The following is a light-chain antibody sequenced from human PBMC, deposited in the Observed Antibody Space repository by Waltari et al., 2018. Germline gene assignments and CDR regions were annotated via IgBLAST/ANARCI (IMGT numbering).Light chain of an antibody. CDR2: GAS. J-gene: IGKJ1*01. CDR1: QSVSSN. V-gene: IGKV3-15*01. CDR3: QQYKNWFWT. Sequence: MTQSPVTLSVSPGERATLSCGASQSVSSNLAWYQQKPGQAPRLLIYGASTRATDIPARFSGSGSGTDFTLTISNMQSEDFAVYYCQQYKNWFWTFGQGTKVEI.